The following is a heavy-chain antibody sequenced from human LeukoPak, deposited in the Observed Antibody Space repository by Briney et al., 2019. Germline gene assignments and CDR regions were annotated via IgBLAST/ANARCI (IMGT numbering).Heavy chain of an antibody. V-gene: IGHV1-18*01. Sequence: ASVKVSCKASAYTFTNYGISWVRQAPGQGLEWMGWISAYNGNTNYAQNLQGRVTMTTDTSTSTAYMELRSLRSDDTAVYYCARDGYNYYFDYWGQGTLVTVSS. CDR3: ARDGYNYYFDY. CDR1: AYTFTNYG. D-gene: IGHD5-24*01. J-gene: IGHJ4*02. CDR2: ISAYNGNT.